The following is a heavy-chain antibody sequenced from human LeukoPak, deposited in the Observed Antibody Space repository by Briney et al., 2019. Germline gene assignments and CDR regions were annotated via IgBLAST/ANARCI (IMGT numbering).Heavy chain of an antibody. CDR2: INPNSGGT. V-gene: IGHV1-2*02. D-gene: IGHD6-13*01. J-gene: IGHJ6*02. CDR1: GYTFTVYY. CDR3: ARDGSSWYKNYYYYGMDV. Sequence: ASVTLSFKASGYTFTVYYMHWVRQAPGQGLGWMGWINPNSGGTNYAQKFQGRVTMTRDTSISTAYMELSRLRSDDTAVYYCARDGSSWYKNYYYYGMDVWGQGTTVTVSS.